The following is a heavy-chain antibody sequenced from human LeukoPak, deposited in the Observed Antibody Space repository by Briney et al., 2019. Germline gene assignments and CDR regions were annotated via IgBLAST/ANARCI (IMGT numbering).Heavy chain of an antibody. CDR2: IWYDGQTK. V-gene: IGHV3-33*01. Sequence: GGSLRLSCEASGFIFRNYGMHWVRQAPGKGLEWVALIWYDGQTKFYADPVKDRFTISRDNSGNTLFLQMSSLRVEDTAMYYCAREWGRIAVAGGPGYWGQGILVTVSS. D-gene: IGHD6-19*01. J-gene: IGHJ4*02. CDR1: GFIFRNYG. CDR3: AREWGRIAVAGGPGY.